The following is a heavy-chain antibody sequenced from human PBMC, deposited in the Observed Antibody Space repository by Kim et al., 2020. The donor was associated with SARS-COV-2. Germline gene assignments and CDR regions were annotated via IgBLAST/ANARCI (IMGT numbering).Heavy chain of an antibody. D-gene: IGHD3-10*01. CDR1: GYTFTSYY. Sequence: ASVKVSCKASGYTFTSYYMHWVRQAPGQGLEWMGIINPSGGSTSYAQKFQGRVTMTRDTSTSTVYMELSSLRSEDTAVYYCARVRKSTVPVITMVRGGPRGTLEYWGQGTLVTVSS. CDR3: ARVRKSTVPVITMVRGGPRGTLEY. J-gene: IGHJ4*02. V-gene: IGHV1-46*01. CDR2: INPSGGST.